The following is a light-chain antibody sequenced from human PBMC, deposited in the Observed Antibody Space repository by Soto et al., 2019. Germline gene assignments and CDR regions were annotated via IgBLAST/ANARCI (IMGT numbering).Light chain of an antibody. Sequence: QSVLTQAASVSGSPGQSITISCTGTSSDIGGFNYVSWYQQHPGKAPKLMIYHVSNRPSGVSNRFSGSKSGNTASLTISGLQAEDEADYYCSSYTSSSTPYVFGTGTKVTAL. CDR3: SSYTSSSTPYV. J-gene: IGLJ1*01. V-gene: IGLV2-14*01. CDR1: SSDIGGFNY. CDR2: HVS.